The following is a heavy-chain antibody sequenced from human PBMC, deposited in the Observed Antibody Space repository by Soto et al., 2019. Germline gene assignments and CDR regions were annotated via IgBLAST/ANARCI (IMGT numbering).Heavy chain of an antibody. CDR1: GYTFTSYG. D-gene: IGHD2-2*02. CDR2: ISAYNGNT. J-gene: IGHJ6*03. Sequence: ASVKVSCKASGYTFTSYGISWVRQAPGQGLEWMGWISAYNGNTNYAQKLQGRVTMTTDTSTSTAYMELRSLRSDDTAVYYCAREAEYCSSTSCYTNYYYYYMDVWGKGTTVTVSS. CDR3: AREAEYCSSTSCYTNYYYYYMDV. V-gene: IGHV1-18*01.